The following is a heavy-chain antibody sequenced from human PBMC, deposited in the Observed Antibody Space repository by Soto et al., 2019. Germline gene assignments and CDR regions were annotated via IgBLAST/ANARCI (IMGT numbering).Heavy chain of an antibody. D-gene: IGHD3-3*01. J-gene: IGHJ4*02. CDR1: GGSISSGGYY. CDR3: ARGPRYEDLLRFLEWLDYFDY. CDR2: IYYSGST. Sequence: QVQLQESGPGLVKPSQTLSLTCTVSGGSISSGGYYWSWIRQHPGKGLEWIGYIYYSGSTYYNPSLKSRVTISVDTSKNQFSLKLSSVTAADTAVYYCARGPRYEDLLRFLEWLDYFDYWGQGTLVTVSS. V-gene: IGHV4-31*03.